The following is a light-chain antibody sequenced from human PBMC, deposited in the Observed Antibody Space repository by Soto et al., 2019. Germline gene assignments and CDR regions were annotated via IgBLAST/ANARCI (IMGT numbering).Light chain of an antibody. CDR1: QSISVW. Sequence: DIQMTQSPSTLSASVGDRITITCRASQSISVWVAWYQQKPGKAPKLLIHDASRLQSGVPSRFSGSGSGTEFTLTISSLQPEDCATYFCQQYNTYWTFGQGTKVEIK. V-gene: IGKV1-5*01. CDR3: QQYNTYWT. CDR2: DAS. J-gene: IGKJ1*01.